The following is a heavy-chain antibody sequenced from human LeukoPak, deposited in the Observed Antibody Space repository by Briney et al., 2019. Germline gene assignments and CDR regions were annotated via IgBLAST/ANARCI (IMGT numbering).Heavy chain of an antibody. CDR2: ISAYNGNT. CDR1: GYTFTSYG. Sequence: ASVKVSCKASGYTFTSYGISWVRQAPGQGLEWMGWISAYNGNTNYAQKLQGRVTMTTDTSTNTAYMELRSLRSDDTAVYYCARDSYVWGSYRHGGYWGQGTLVTVSS. J-gene: IGHJ4*02. CDR3: ARDSYVWGSYRHGGY. D-gene: IGHD3-16*02. V-gene: IGHV1-18*01.